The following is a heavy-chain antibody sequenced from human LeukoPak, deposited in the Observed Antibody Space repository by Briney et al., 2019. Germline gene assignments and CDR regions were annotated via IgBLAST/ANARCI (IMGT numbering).Heavy chain of an antibody. D-gene: IGHD2-2*01. CDR1: GFTFSSYS. CDR3: AKASGYCSSTSCLYYYYMDV. Sequence: GGSLRLSCAASGFTFSSYSMNWVRQAPGKGLEWVSSISSSSSSIYYADSVKGRFTISRDNAKNSLYLQMNSLRAEDTAVYYCAKASGYCSSTSCLYYYYMDVWGKGTTVTVSS. J-gene: IGHJ6*03. CDR2: ISSSSSSI. V-gene: IGHV3-21*01.